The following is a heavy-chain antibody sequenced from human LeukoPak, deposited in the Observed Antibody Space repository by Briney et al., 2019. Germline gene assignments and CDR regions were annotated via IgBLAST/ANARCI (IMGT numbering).Heavy chain of an antibody. Sequence: PGGSLRLSCAASGFTFRSYAMSWVRQAPGKGLEWVSAISGSGGSTYYADSVKGRFTISRDHSKNTLYLQMNSLRAEDTDVYYCAKDRDYDCWSGGFDPWGQGTLVTVSS. V-gene: IGHV3-23*01. CDR2: ISGSGGST. CDR3: AKDRDYDCWSGGFDP. D-gene: IGHD3-3*01. CDR1: GFTFRSYA. J-gene: IGHJ5*02.